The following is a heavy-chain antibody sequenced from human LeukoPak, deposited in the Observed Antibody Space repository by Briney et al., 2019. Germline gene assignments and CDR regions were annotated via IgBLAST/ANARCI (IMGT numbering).Heavy chain of an antibody. V-gene: IGHV3-23*01. D-gene: IGHD2-2*01. Sequence: GGSLRLSCTASGFTFSSYAMSWVRQAPGKGLEWVSTISGHGGSTFYADFVKDRFAISRDNSKNTLYLQMSSLRAEDTAVYYCAKDLTSPASRYFYHWGQGTLVTVSS. J-gene: IGHJ1*01. CDR3: AKDLTSPASRYFYH. CDR1: GFTFSSYA. CDR2: ISGHGGST.